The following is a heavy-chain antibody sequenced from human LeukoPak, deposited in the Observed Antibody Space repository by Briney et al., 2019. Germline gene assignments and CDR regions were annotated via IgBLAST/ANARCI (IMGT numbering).Heavy chain of an antibody. D-gene: IGHD6-13*01. CDR3: ARDARYSSSWYGEDYYYMDV. Sequence: KPGGSLRLSCAASGFTLSSYSMNWGRQAPGEGLEWVSSISSSSRYIYYADSVKGRFTISRDNAKNSLYLQMNSLRAEDTAVYYCARDARYSSSWYGEDYYYMDVWGKGTTVTVSS. J-gene: IGHJ6*03. V-gene: IGHV3-21*01. CDR2: ISSSSRYI. CDR1: GFTLSSYS.